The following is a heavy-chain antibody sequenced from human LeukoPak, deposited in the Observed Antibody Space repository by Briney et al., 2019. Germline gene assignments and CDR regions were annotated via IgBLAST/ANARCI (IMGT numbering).Heavy chain of an antibody. CDR2: ISAYNGNT. J-gene: IGHJ4*02. CDR1: GYTFTSYG. D-gene: IGHD3-22*01. V-gene: IGHV1-18*01. CDR3: ARSAEYYYDSSGYYMPYYFDY. Sequence: ASVKVSCKASGYTFTSYGISWVRQAPGQGLEWMGWISAYNGNTNYAQKLQGRVTMTTDTSTSTAYMELRSLRSDYTAVYYCARSAEYYYDSSGYYMPYYFDYWGQGTLVTVSS.